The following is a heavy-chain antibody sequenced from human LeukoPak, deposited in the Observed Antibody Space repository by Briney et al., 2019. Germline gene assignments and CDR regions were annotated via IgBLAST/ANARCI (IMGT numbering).Heavy chain of an antibody. J-gene: IGHJ6*02. CDR1: GGSFSGYC. CDR2: INHSGST. CDR3: ARGLYSSSYYYYGMDV. Sequence: SETLSLTCAVYGGSFSGYCWSWIRQPPGKGLEWIGEINHSGSTNHNPSLESRVTISVDTSKNQFSLKLSSVTAADTAVYYCARGLYSSSYYYYGMDVWGQGTTVTVSS. D-gene: IGHD6-6*01. V-gene: IGHV4-34*01.